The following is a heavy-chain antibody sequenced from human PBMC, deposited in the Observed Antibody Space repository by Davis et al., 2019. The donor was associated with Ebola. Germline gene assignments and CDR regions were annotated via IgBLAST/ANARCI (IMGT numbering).Heavy chain of an antibody. CDR2: IYYSGST. J-gene: IGHJ3*02. D-gene: IGHD2-21*01. Sequence: PSETLSLTCTVSGGSISSYYWSWIRQPPGKALEWIGYIYYSGSTNYNPSLKSRVTISVDTSKNQFSLKLSSVTAADTAVYYCARSMGRGAFDIWGQGTMVTVSS. CDR1: GGSISSYY. V-gene: IGHV4-59*01. CDR3: ARSMGRGAFDI.